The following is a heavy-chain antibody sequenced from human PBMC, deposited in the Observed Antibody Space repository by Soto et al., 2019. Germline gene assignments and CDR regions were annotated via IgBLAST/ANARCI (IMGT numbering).Heavy chain of an antibody. CDR3: ARELTHVDTAMFDFDF. CDR1: GYTFTSYG. Sequence: QVQLVQSGAEVKKPRASVKVSCKASGYTFTSYGISWVRQAPGQGLEWMGWISAYNGNTNYPQKLQGRVTTTTDTSTSTAYMGLRSLRSDDTAVYYCARELTHVDTAMFDFDFLCEGRLVTVAS. CDR2: ISAYNGNT. J-gene: IGHJ4*02. V-gene: IGHV1-18*01. D-gene: IGHD5-18*01.